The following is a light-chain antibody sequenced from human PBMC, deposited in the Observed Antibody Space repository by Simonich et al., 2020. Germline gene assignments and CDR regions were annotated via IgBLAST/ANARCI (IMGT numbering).Light chain of an antibody. CDR1: QDISNY. CDR2: DAS. J-gene: IGKJ3*01. CDR3: QQYDNLPIT. Sequence: DIQMTQSPSSLSASVGDRVTITCQASQDISNYLNWYQQKQGKAPKLLIYDASNLETGVPSRFSGSGSGTDFTFTISSLHPEDIATYYCQQYDNLPITFGPGTKVDIK. V-gene: IGKV1-33*01.